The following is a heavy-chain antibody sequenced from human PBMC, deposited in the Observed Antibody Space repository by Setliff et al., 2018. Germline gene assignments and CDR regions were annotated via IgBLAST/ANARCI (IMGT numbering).Heavy chain of an antibody. J-gene: IGHJ4*02. CDR1: GYSFSSNA. CDR3: ARMSTSGPHYDY. D-gene: IGHD2-8*02. Sequence: GASVKVSCKASGYSFSSNAFHWVRQAPGQTLEWMGWIHAGSSNTLYSQRFQDRITISRDTSATTVHMELSSLRSDDTAVYYCARMSTSGPHYDYWGQGTLGTVS. V-gene: IGHV1-3*01. CDR2: IHAGSSNT.